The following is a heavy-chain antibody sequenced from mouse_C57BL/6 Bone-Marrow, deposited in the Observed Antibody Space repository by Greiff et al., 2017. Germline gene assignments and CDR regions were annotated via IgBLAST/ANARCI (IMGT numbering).Heavy chain of an antibody. Sequence: QVQLKQPGAELVRPGTSVKLSCKASGYTFTSYWMHWVKQRPGQGLEWIGVIDPSDSYTNYNQKFKGKATLTVDTSSSTAYMQLSSLTAEYSAVYYCASRGIYYDLYYAMDYWGQGTSGTVSS. J-gene: IGHJ4*01. V-gene: IGHV1-59*01. CDR2: IDPSDSYT. CDR3: ASRGIYYDLYYAMDY. CDR1: GYTFTSYW. D-gene: IGHD2-4*01.